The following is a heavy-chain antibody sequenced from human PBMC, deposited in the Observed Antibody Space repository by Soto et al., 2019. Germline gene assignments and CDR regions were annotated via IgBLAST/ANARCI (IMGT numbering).Heavy chain of an antibody. CDR2: INQDGNIR. V-gene: IGHV3-7*01. Sequence: EVQLVESGGDLVQPGGSLRLSCAASGFTFSTYWMSWVRQAPGRGLEWLANINQDGNIRYYVASVRGRFTISRDNAKNSVYLQMDSLRSDDTPLYYCARKGLGDSWGQGTLVTVSS. CDR3: ARKGLGDS. CDR1: GFTFSTYW. J-gene: IGHJ4*02. D-gene: IGHD3-16*01.